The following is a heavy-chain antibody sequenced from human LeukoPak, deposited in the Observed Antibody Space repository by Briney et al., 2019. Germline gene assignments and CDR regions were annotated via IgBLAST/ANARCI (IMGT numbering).Heavy chain of an antibody. J-gene: IGHJ3*02. CDR3: ARQSISARRAFDI. CDR1: GGSISSYY. V-gene: IGHV4-59*08. D-gene: IGHD6-6*01. CDR2: SYYSGST. Sequence: SSETLSLTCSVSGGSISSYYWSWIRQPPGKGLEYIGYSYYSGSTDYNPSLKSRVTISVDTSNQFSLMLTSVTAADTAVYHCARQSISARRAFDIWGQGTMVTVSS.